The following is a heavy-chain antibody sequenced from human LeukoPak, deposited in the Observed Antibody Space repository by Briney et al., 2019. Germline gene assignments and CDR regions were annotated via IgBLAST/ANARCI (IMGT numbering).Heavy chain of an antibody. V-gene: IGHV4-59*01. Sequence: GSLRLSCAASGFTFSSYSMNWVRQAPGKGLEWIGHIYYTGGTNYNPSLESRVTISVDTSKNHFSLRLSSVTAADTAVYYCATLDHCSSTTCFPGVWGQGTLVTVSS. CDR1: GFTFSSYS. D-gene: IGHD2-2*01. CDR3: ATLDHCSSTTCFPGV. CDR2: IYYTGGT. J-gene: IGHJ4*02.